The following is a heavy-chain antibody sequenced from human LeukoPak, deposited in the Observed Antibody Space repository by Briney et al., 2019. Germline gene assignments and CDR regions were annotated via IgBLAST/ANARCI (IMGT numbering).Heavy chain of an antibody. CDR3: AKTPETHYYDFSGYYYYFDY. CDR2: IGGSGGGT. Sequence: PGESLTLSCAASGFTFTNYAMSWVRQAPGKGLEWVSAIGGSGGGTYYADSVKGRFTISRGNSKNTLYLQMTGLRAEDTAIYYCAKTPETHYYDFSGYYYYFDYWGQGTLVTVSS. J-gene: IGHJ4*02. V-gene: IGHV3-23*01. CDR1: GFTFTNYA. D-gene: IGHD3-22*01.